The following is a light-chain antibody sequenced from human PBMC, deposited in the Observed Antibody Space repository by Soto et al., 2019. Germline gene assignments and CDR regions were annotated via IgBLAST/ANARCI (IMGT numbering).Light chain of an antibody. CDR2: AAS. V-gene: IGKV1-6*01. CDR3: LQDYNLPRT. Sequence: IQMTQSPLSLSASVGDRVIITRRASRDIGNDLGWYQQKPGKAPKLLIFAASTLHSGVPSRFSGSGSGTVFTLTISSLHPEDFATYFCLQDYNLPRTFGQGT. CDR1: RDIGND. J-gene: IGKJ1*01.